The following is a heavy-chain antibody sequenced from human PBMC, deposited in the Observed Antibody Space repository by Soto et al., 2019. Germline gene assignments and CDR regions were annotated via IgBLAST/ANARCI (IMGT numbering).Heavy chain of an antibody. V-gene: IGHV3-23*01. CDR2: ISGSGGST. J-gene: IGHJ3*02. CDR3: AKDREYSSGWKGLFDI. CDR1: GFTFSSYA. D-gene: IGHD6-19*01. Sequence: EVQLLESGGGLVQPGGSLRLSCAASGFTFSSYAMSWVRQAPGKGLEWVSAISGSGGSTYYADSVKGRFTISRDNSKNTLYLQMNSLRAEDTAVYYCAKDREYSSGWKGLFDIWGQGTMVTVSS.